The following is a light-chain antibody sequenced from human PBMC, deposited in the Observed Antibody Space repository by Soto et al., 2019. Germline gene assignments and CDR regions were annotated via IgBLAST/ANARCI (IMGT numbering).Light chain of an antibody. V-gene: IGKV3-15*01. CDR3: QQYNNWPPIT. CDR1: QSVSSN. CDR2: GAS. Sequence: EIVMTLSPATLSVSPGERATLSCRASQSVSSNLAWYQQKPGQAPRLLLYGASTRATGIPARFSGSGSGTEFTLTISSMQSEDFAVYYCQQYNNWPPITFGQGTRLEIK. J-gene: IGKJ5*01.